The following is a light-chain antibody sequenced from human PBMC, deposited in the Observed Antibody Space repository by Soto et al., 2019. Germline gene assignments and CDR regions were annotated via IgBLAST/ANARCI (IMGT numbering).Light chain of an antibody. Sequence: VMTQPPLSLPVTPGEPASISGRCSQSRVHTDGNTYLSWYHQRPGQSPRRLIYKVSYRDSGVPERSSGSGSGTDFTLRISRVEAEDVGIYYCMLGTNWPPITFGQGTRVQIK. CDR2: KVS. J-gene: IGKJ5*01. CDR3: MLGTNWPPIT. CDR1: QSRVHTDGNTY. V-gene: IGKV2-30*02.